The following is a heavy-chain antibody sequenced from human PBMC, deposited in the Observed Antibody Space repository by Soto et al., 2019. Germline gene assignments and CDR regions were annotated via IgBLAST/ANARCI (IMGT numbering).Heavy chain of an antibody. CDR3: AAVVIGVACDFVH. V-gene: IGHV1-58*01. CDR2: IVVASGYS. J-gene: IGHJ4*02. D-gene: IGHD5-12*01. CDR1: GFTFCSSA. Sequence: LVQSGPDVTKLGTSVKVSCKTSGFTFCSSAVQWVRPVRGQRLEWIGWIVVASGYSNVAQKFQDRGYLTRDLTTNTAFMELSSLTSEDSAMYYCAAVVIGVACDFVHFGQGTLVSVSS.